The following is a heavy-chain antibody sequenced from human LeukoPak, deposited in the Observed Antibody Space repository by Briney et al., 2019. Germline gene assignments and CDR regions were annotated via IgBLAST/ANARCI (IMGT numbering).Heavy chain of an antibody. D-gene: IGHD3-3*01. V-gene: IGHV3-33*08. CDR2: IWYDGSNK. Sequence: GGSLRLSCAASGFTFSSYAMHWVRQAPGKGLEWVAVIWYDGSNKYYADSVKGRFTISRDNSKNTLYLQMNSLRAEDTAVYYCARDGAIFGVGDVWGQGTTVTVSS. CDR1: GFTFSSYA. J-gene: IGHJ6*02. CDR3: ARDGAIFGVGDV.